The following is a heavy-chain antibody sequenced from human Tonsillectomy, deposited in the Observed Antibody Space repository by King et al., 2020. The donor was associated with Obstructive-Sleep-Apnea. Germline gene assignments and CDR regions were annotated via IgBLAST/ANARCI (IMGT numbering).Heavy chain of an antibody. D-gene: IGHD6-13*01. Sequence: QLVQSGGGVVQPGRSLRLSCAASGFTFSGYGMHWVRQAPGKGLEWVGAIWYDGSNKYYADSVKGRFTISRDNSKNTLYLQMNSLRADDTAVYYCARDFYTRSSWYPGYWGQGTLVTVSS. J-gene: IGHJ4*02. CDR1: GFTFSGYG. CDR2: IWYDGSNK. CDR3: ARDFYTRSSWYPGY. V-gene: IGHV3-33*01.